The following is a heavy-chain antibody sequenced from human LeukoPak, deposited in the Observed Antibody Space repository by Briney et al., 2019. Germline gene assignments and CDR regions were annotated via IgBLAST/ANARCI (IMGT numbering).Heavy chain of an antibody. CDR1: GYSISRGYY. CDR2: IYHIGST. Sequence: SETLSLTCGVSGYSISRGYYWAWIRQPPGKGLEWIGTIYHIGSTYYNPSLESRVTISVDTSKNEFSLNLNSVTAADTAVYYCARAGWIITSGIDYWGQGTLVTVSS. V-gene: IGHV4-38-2*01. J-gene: IGHJ4*02. CDR3: ARAGWIITSGIDY. D-gene: IGHD1-20*01.